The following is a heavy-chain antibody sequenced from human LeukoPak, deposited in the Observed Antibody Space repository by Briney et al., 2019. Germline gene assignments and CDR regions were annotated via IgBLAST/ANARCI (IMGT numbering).Heavy chain of an antibody. CDR3: ARGVIGFGESYFDY. J-gene: IGHJ4*02. D-gene: IGHD3-10*01. Sequence: SETLSLTCAVYGGSFSGYYWSWIRQPPGKGLEWIGEINHSGSTNYNPSRKSRVTISVVTSKNQFSLKLSSVTAADTAVYYCARGVIGFGESYFDYWGQGTLVTVSS. V-gene: IGHV4-34*01. CDR1: GGSFSGYY. CDR2: INHSGST.